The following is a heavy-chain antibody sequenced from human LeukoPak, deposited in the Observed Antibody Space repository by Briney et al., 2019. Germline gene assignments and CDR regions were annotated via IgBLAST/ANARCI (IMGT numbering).Heavy chain of an antibody. J-gene: IGHJ4*02. CDR1: GFTFSSYA. CDR3: AKVMTRTMVRGVPPSDY. CDR2: ISGSGGST. V-gene: IGHV3-23*01. D-gene: IGHD3-10*01. Sequence: GGSLRLSCAASGFTFSSYAMSWVRQAPGKGLEWVSAISGSGGSTYYADSVKGRFTISSDNSKNTLYLQMNSLRAEDTAVYYCAKVMTRTMVRGVPPSDYWGQGTLVTVSS.